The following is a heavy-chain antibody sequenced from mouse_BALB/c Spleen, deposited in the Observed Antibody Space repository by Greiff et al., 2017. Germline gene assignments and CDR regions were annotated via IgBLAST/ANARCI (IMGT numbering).Heavy chain of an antibody. CDR2: INPSNGGT. V-gene: IGHV1S81*02. Sequence: QVQLQQPGAELVKPGASVKLSCKASGYTFTSYYMYWVKQRPGQGLEWIGGINPSNGGTNFNEKFKSKATLTVDKSSSTAYMQLSSLTSEDSAVYYCTRSPTMITSFAYWGQGTLVTVSA. CDR1: GYTFTSYY. J-gene: IGHJ3*01. D-gene: IGHD2-4*01. CDR3: TRSPTMITSFAY.